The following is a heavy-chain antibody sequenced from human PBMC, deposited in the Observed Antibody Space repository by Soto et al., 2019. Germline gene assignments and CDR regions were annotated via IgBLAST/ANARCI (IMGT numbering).Heavy chain of an antibody. D-gene: IGHD3-9*01. J-gene: IGHJ6*02. CDR3: ARVQPPLLRYFDWYDYYYGMDV. CDR2: ISAYNGNT. V-gene: IGHV1-18*01. CDR1: GYTFTSYG. Sequence: ASVKVSCKASGYTFTSYGISWVRQAPGQGLEWMGWISAYNGNTNYAQKLQGRVTMTTDTSTSTAYMELRSLRSDDTAVYYCARVQPPLLRYFDWYDYYYGMDVWGQGTTVTVSS.